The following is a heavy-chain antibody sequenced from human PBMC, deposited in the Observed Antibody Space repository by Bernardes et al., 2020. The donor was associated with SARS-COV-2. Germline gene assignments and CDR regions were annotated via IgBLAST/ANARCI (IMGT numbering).Heavy chain of an antibody. D-gene: IGHD5-18*01. CDR3: AAANSNVPTGYSYYYYGMDF. CDR1: GLTVTTTY. Sequence: VGALVRSCAASGLTVTTTYMSWVRQAPGKGLEWVSIIYASGKTFHASSVKGRFAISTDYSKNTLYLQMNSLRTEDTAVYYCAAANSNVPTGYSYYYYGMDFWGQGTTVIVSS. CDR2: IYASGKT. J-gene: IGHJ6*02. V-gene: IGHV3-53*01.